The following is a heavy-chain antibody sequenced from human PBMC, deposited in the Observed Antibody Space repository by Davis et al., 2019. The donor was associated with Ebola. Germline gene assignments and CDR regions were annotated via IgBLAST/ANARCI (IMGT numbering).Heavy chain of an antibody. CDR3: ASLSEI. V-gene: IGHV7-4-1*02. Sequence: ASVKVSCKASGYNFTKFAMNWVRQAPGQGPEWMGWINTNTGNPTYAQGFTGRFAFSLDTSVSTAYLQINSLKADDTAVYYCASLSEIWGQGTMVTVSS. CDR2: INTNTGNP. CDR1: GYNFTKFA. J-gene: IGHJ3*02.